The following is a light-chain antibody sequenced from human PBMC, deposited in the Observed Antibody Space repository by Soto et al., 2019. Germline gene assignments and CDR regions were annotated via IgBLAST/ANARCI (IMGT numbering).Light chain of an antibody. J-gene: IGKJ3*01. V-gene: IGKV3-11*01. CDR1: ESVSTY. CDR2: DAS. Sequence: EIVLTQSPATLSLSPGETATLSCGASESVSTYLAWYQQKPGQAPRLLIYDASHRATGTPARFSGSGSMTDCTLTISSLEPEDSAVYYCQHRRNTFTFGPGTKVEIK. CDR3: QHRRNTFT.